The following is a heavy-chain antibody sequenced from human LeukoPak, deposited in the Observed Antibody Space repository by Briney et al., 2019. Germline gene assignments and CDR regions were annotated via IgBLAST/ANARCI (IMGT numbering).Heavy chain of an antibody. D-gene: IGHD3-3*01. V-gene: IGHV4-39*06. Sequence: SETLSLTCTVSGGSISNRGYYWGWSRQPPGKGRDCIAGVDYSGNTYSRPSLKSRLTISLDTSKNQFLLNLTSVTAADTAVYYCARVAYDFWSGYQDYWGQGTLVTVSS. CDR3: ARVAYDFWSGYQDY. J-gene: IGHJ4*02. CDR1: GGSISNRGYY. CDR2: VDYSGNT.